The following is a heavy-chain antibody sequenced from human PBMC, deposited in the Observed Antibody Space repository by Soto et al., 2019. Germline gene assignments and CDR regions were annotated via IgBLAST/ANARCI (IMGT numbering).Heavy chain of an antibody. CDR2: IFYSGTT. Sequence: SETLSLTCTVSGGSISSGGYYWSWIRQHPGKGLEWIGYIFYSGTTYYNPSLKSRVTISVDTSKNQFSLKLSSVTAADTAVYYCVGYSGYDPDVFDYWGQGTLVTVSS. V-gene: IGHV4-31*03. J-gene: IGHJ4*02. D-gene: IGHD5-12*01. CDR1: GGSISSGGYY. CDR3: VGYSGYDPDVFDY.